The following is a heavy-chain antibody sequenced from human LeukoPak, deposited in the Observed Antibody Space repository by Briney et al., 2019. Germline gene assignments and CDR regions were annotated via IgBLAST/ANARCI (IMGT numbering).Heavy chain of an antibody. CDR2: INHSGST. Sequence: SETLSLTCAVYGGSFSGYYWSWIRQPPGKGLEWIGEINHSGSTNYNPSLKSRVTISVDTSKNQFSLKLSSVTAADTAVYYCASRAGGDYGDSHGGMDVWGQGTTVTVSS. CDR3: ASRAGGDYGDSHGGMDV. V-gene: IGHV4-34*01. CDR1: GGSFSGYY. D-gene: IGHD4-17*01. J-gene: IGHJ6*02.